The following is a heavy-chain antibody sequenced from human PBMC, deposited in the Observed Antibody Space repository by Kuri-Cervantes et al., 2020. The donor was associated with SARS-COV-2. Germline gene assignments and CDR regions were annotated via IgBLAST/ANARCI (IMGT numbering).Heavy chain of an antibody. CDR2: INHSGST. V-gene: IGHV4-39*07. Sequence: SETLSLTCSVSGGSISSSSYYWAWIRQPPGKGLEWIGEINHSGSTNYNPSLKSRVTISVDTSKNQFSLKLSSVTAADTAVYDCARFYYYGMDVWGQGTTVTVSS. CDR1: GGSISSSSYY. J-gene: IGHJ6*02. CDR3: ARFYYYGMDV.